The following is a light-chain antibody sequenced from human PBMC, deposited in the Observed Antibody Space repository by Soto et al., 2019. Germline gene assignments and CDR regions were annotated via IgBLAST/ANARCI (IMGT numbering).Light chain of an antibody. J-gene: IGKJ1*01. Sequence: IVMTQSPAALSLSPGERATLSXRASHSVSIDLSWYQQRAGXAPTXXXAGXSTRASGGPVRLSGSASGTEFTPTISRRQSEDCTCYYWHQYNWWTRTFGQGTMVDIK. CDR2: GXS. CDR3: HQYNWWTRT. CDR1: HSVSID. V-gene: IGKV3-15*01.